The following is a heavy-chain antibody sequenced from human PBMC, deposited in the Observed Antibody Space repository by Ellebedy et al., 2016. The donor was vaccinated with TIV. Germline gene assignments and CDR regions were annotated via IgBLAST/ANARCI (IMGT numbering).Heavy chain of an antibody. CDR2: ISYDGSNK. D-gene: IGHD4-17*01. V-gene: IGHV3-30*14. CDR3: ARWPSGDAPLDY. J-gene: IGHJ4*02. Sequence: GGSLRLSCAASGITFSSYAMHWVRQAPGKGLEWVAVISYDGSNKYYADSVKGRFTISRDNSKNTLYLQMNSLRAEDTAVYYCARWPSGDAPLDYWGQGTLVTVSS. CDR1: GITFSSYA.